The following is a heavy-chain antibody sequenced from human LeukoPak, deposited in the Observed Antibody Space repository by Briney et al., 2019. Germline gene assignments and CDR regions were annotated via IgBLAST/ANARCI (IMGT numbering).Heavy chain of an antibody. CDR2: IKSKTDGGTT. CDR3: AKDASANYYDSSGYYPGY. CDR1: GFTFSNAW. Sequence: PGGSLRLSCAASGFTFSNAWMSRVRQAPGKGLEWVGRIKSKTDGGTTDYAAPVKGRFTISRDDSKNTLYLQMNSLRAEDTAVYYCAKDASANYYDSSGYYPGYWGQGTLVTVSS. J-gene: IGHJ4*02. V-gene: IGHV3-15*01. D-gene: IGHD3-22*01.